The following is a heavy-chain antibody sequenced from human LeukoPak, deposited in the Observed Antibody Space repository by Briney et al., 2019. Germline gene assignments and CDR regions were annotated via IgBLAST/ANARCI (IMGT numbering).Heavy chain of an antibody. CDR3: AKRYDSSGYGLDY. J-gene: IGHJ4*02. CDR2: ISGSGGST. V-gene: IGHV3-23*01. D-gene: IGHD3-22*01. Sequence: GGSLRLSCAASGFTFSSYAISWVRQAPGKGLEWVSAISGSGGSTYYADSVKGRFTISRDNSKNTLYLQMNSLRAEDTAVYYCAKRYDSSGYGLDYWGQGTLVTVSS. CDR1: GFTFSSYA.